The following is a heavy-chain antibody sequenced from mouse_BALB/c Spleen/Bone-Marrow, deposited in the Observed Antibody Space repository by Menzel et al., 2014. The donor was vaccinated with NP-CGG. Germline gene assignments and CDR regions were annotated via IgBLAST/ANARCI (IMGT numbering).Heavy chain of an antibody. CDR2: IYPGDGST. V-gene: IGHV1S56*01. Sequence: VHLVESGPELVKPGASVKMSCKASGYTFTSYFIHWVKQRPGQGLEWIGWIYPGDGSTKYNEKFKGKTTLTADKSSSTAYMLLSSLTSEDSAIYFCARGDYYYGSGRARFAYWGQGTLVTVSA. D-gene: IGHD1-1*01. CDR3: ARGDYYYGSGRARFAY. J-gene: IGHJ3*01. CDR1: GYTFTSYF.